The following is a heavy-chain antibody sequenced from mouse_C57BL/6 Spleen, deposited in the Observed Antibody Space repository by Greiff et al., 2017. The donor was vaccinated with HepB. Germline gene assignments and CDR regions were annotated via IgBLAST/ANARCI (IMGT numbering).Heavy chain of an antibody. V-gene: IGHV1-82*01. D-gene: IGHD1-1*01. J-gene: IGHJ4*01. CDR2: IYPGDGDT. CDR1: GYAFSSSW. Sequence: VKLMESGPELVKPGASVKISCKASGYAFSSSWMNWVKQRPGKGLEWIGRIYPGDGDTNYNGKFKGKATLTADKSSSTAYMQLSSLTSEDSAVYFCARYYYGHYYAMDYWGQGTSVTVSS. CDR3: ARYYYGHYYAMDY.